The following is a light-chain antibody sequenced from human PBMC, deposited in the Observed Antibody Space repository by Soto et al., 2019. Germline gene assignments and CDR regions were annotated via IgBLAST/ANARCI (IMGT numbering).Light chain of an antibody. CDR3: QSFDSSLNGWV. V-gene: IGLV1-40*01. CDR2: GNT. CDR1: SSNIGAGYD. Sequence: QSVLTQPPSVSGAPGQRVTISCTGSSSNIGAGYDVHWYQQLPGTAPKLLIFGNTNRPSGVPDRFSGSKSGTSASLAITGLQAEDEAAYYCQSFDSSLNGWVFGGGTQLTVL. J-gene: IGLJ3*02.